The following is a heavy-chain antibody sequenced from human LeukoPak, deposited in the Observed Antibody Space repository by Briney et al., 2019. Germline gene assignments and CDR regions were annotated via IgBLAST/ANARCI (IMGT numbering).Heavy chain of an antibody. Sequence: GGSLRLSCAASGFTFSSYGMHWVRQAPGKGLEWVAVISYDGSNKYYADSVKGRFTISRDNSKNTLYLQMNSLRAEDTAVYYCAKALTTVATPPYWGQRTLVTVSS. CDR3: AKALTTVATPPY. CDR1: GFTFSSYG. J-gene: IGHJ4*02. D-gene: IGHD4-23*01. V-gene: IGHV3-30*18. CDR2: ISYDGSNK.